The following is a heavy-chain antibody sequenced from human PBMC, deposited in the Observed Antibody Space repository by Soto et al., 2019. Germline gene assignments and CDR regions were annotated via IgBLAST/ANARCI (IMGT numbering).Heavy chain of an antibody. CDR2: IYGGGSK. D-gene: IGHD2-8*01. Sequence: GGSLRLSCAVSGFTVSSNYMIWVRQAPGKGLEWVSVIYGGGSKHDADYVKGRFTISRHNSKKTLYLQMNSLRTEDTAVYYCARGSYCTNGVCYRGLDYWGQGTLVTVSS. V-gene: IGHV3-53*04. CDR1: GFTVSSNY. CDR3: ARGSYCTNGVCYRGLDY. J-gene: IGHJ4*02.